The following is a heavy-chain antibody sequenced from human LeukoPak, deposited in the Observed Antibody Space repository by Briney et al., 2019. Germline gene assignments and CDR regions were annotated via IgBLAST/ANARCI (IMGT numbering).Heavy chain of an antibody. CDR2: VYHSGST. J-gene: IGHJ4*02. CDR3: ARNDSSGYFDY. V-gene: IGHV4-38-2*01. D-gene: IGHD3-22*01. Sequence: SETLSLTCAVSDYSISSHNYWGWIRQPPGKGLEWIGSVYHSGSTHYSPSLKSRVTISVDTSKNQFSLTLSSVTAADTAVYYCARNDSSGYFDYWGQGTLVTVSS. CDR1: DYSISSHNY.